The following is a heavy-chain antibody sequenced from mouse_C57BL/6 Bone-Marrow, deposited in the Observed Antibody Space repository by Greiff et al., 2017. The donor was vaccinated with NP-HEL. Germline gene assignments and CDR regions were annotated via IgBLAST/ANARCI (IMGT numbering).Heavy chain of an antibody. CDR3: TREGYSNLWFAY. Sequence: EVQGVESGEGLVKPGGSLKLSCAASGFTFSSYAMSWVRQTPEKRLEWVAYISSGGDYIYYADTVKGRFTISRDNARNTLYLQMSSLKSEDTAMYYCTREGYSNLWFAYWGQGTLVTVSA. CDR2: ISSGGDYI. V-gene: IGHV5-9-1*02. CDR1: GFTFSSYA. J-gene: IGHJ3*01. D-gene: IGHD2-5*01.